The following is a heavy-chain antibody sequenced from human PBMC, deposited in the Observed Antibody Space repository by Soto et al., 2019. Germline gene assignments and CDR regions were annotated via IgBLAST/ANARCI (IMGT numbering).Heavy chain of an antibody. Sequence: QVQLVQSGAEVKKPGSSVKVSCKASGGTFSSYAISWVRQAPGQGLEWMGGIILIFGTANYAQKFQGRVTITADESTSTAYMELSSLRSEDTAVYYCARVVPDCSSTSCPYTGMDVWGQGTTVTVSS. D-gene: IGHD2-2*01. J-gene: IGHJ6*02. CDR1: GGTFSSYA. CDR3: ARVVPDCSSTSCPYTGMDV. V-gene: IGHV1-69*01. CDR2: IILIFGTA.